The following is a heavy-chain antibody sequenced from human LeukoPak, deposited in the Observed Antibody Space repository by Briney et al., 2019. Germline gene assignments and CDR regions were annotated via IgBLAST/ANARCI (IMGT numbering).Heavy chain of an antibody. CDR2: IYTSGST. J-gene: IGHJ4*02. V-gene: IGHV4-59*10. Sequence: PSETLSLTCAVYGGSFSSYYWSWIRQPAGKGLEWIGRIYTSGSTNYNPSLKSRVTMPVDTSKNQFSLKLSSVTAADTAVYYCVFYYYGSGIDYWGQGTLVTVSS. CDR1: GGSFSSYY. D-gene: IGHD3-10*01. CDR3: VFYYYGSGIDY.